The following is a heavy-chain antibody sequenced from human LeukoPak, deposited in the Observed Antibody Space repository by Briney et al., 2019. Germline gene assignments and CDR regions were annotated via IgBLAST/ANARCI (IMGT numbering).Heavy chain of an antibody. D-gene: IGHD1-20*01. Sequence: GASVKVSCKASGYTFTSYYMHWVRQAPGQGLEWMGIINPSGGSTSYAQKFQGRVTMTRDMSTSTVYMELSSLRSEDTAVYYCAKDLLLGVTGPYNWFDPWGQGTLVTVSS. CDR1: GYTFTSYY. V-gene: IGHV1-46*01. CDR2: INPSGGST. J-gene: IGHJ5*02. CDR3: AKDLLLGVTGPYNWFDP.